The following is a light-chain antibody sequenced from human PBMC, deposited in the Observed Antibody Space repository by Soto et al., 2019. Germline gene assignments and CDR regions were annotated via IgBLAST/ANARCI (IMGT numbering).Light chain of an antibody. CDR3: QQYINLWT. V-gene: IGKV3-15*01. CDR1: QSVSSN. CDR2: GAS. Sequence: EIVMTQSPATLSVARGERVTLSCRASQSVSSNLAWYQQKPGQSPRLLIYGASTRATGIPARFSGSGSGTEFTLTISSLQSEDFAVYYCQQYINLWTFGQGTKVDIK. J-gene: IGKJ1*01.